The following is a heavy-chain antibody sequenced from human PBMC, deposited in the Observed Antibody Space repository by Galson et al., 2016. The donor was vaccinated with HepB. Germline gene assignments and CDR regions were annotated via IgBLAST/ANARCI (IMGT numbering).Heavy chain of an antibody. V-gene: IGHV4-34*01. J-gene: IGHJ3*02. CDR3: ARGSSNWPAGAFDI. CDR1: GGAVRDYN. D-gene: IGHD6-13*01. Sequence: SETLSLTCTVYGGAVRDYNWSWIRRSPGKGLEWIGKSTESGTTNYNPSLKSRVTISVDTSKRQFSLILTPVTAADTAVYYCARGSSNWPAGAFDIWGPGTVLTVSS. CDR2: STESGTT.